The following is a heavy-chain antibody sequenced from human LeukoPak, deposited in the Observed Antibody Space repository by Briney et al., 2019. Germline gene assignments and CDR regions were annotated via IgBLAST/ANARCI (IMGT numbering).Heavy chain of an antibody. CDR2: IYYNGST. J-gene: IGHJ3*02. V-gene: IGHV4-59*12. Sequence: SETLSLTCTVSGGSINNYYWSWIRQPPGKGLEWIGNIYYNGSTKYNPSLNSRVTISVDTSKKQFSLKLSSVTAADTAVYYCARKIVVGATRSDAFDIWGQGTMVTVSS. CDR3: ARKIVVGATRSDAFDI. D-gene: IGHD1-26*01. CDR1: GGSINNYY.